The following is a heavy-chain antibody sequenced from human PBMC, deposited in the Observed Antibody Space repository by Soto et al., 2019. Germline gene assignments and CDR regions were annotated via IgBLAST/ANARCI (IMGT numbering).Heavy chain of an antibody. J-gene: IGHJ4*02. CDR1: GGSASSGSYY. V-gene: IGHV4-61*01. Sequence: SETLSLTCTVSGGSASSGSYYWSWIRQPPGKGLEWIGYIYYSGSTNYNPSLKSRVTISVDTSKNQFSLKLSSVTAADTAVYYCAREFIVGAKYVDYWGQGTLVTVSS. D-gene: IGHD1-26*01. CDR2: IYYSGST. CDR3: AREFIVGAKYVDY.